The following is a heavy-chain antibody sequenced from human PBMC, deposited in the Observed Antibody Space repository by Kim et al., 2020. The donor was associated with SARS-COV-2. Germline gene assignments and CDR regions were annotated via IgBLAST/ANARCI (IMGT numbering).Heavy chain of an antibody. CDR1: GFTFSSYG. CDR2: IWYDGSNK. Sequence: GGSLRLSCAASGFTFSSYGMHWVRQAPGKGLEWVAVIWYDGSNKYYADSVKGRFTISRDNSKNTLYLQMNSLRAEDTAVYYCARNGILTVPLDYWGQGTLVTVSS. V-gene: IGHV3-33*08. D-gene: IGHD3-9*01. CDR3: ARNGILTVPLDY. J-gene: IGHJ4*02.